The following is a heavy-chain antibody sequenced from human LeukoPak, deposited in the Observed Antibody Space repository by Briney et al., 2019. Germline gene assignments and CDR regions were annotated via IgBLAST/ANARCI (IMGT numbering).Heavy chain of an antibody. J-gene: IGHJ6*02. Sequence: SETLSLTCAVYGGSFSGYYWSWIRQPPGKGLEWIGEINHSGSTNYNPSLKSRATISVDTSKNHFSLKLSSVTAADTAVYYCARGNIVVVVAATLVYCYYGMDVWGQGTTVTVSS. CDR2: INHSGST. CDR3: ARGNIVVVVAATLVYCYYGMDV. D-gene: IGHD2-15*01. V-gene: IGHV4-34*01. CDR1: GGSFSGYY.